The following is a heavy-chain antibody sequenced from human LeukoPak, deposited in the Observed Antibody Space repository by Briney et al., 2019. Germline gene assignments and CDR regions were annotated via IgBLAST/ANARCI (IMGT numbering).Heavy chain of an antibody. D-gene: IGHD3-10*01. V-gene: IGHV3-30*18. CDR2: ISNDGSNK. Sequence: PGRSLRLSCAASGFTFSSYGMHWVRQAPGKGLEWVAVISNDGSNKYYADSVKGRFTISRDNSKNTLYLQMNSLRAEDTAAYYCANKKGDYWGQGTLVTVSS. J-gene: IGHJ4*02. CDR3: ANKKGDY. CDR1: GFTFSSYG.